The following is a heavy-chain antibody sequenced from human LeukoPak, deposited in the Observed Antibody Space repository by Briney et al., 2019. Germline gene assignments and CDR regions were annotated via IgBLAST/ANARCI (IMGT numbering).Heavy chain of an antibody. Sequence: PGRSLRLSCAASGFTFSSYGMHWVRQAPGKGLEWVAIISYDGINKYYADSVKGRFTISRDNSKNTLYLQMNSLRAEDTAVYYCAGVVGSDAFDIWGQGTMVTVSS. CDR1: GFTFSSYG. CDR3: AGVVGSDAFDI. D-gene: IGHD2-15*01. CDR2: ISYDGINK. V-gene: IGHV3-30*03. J-gene: IGHJ3*02.